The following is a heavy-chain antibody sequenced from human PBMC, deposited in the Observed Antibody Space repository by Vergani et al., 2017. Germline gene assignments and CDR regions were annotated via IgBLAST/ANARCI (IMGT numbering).Heavy chain of an antibody. J-gene: IGHJ3*02. CDR1: GDSISSGNYY. D-gene: IGHD5-24*01. Sequence: QVQLQESGPGLLKPSQTLSLTCSVAGDSISSGNYYWNWIRQPAGKGLEWMGRIYSSGSTSYNPSIKSRITMSLDTSKNQFSLSLSSVTAADTAVYYCARDHRDYNNYPGTFDIWGQGSMVTVSS. V-gene: IGHV4-61*02. CDR3: ARDHRDYNNYPGTFDI. CDR2: IYSSGST.